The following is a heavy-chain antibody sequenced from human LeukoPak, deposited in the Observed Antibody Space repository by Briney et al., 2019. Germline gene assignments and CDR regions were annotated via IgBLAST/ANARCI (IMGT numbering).Heavy chain of an antibody. D-gene: IGHD3-3*01. CDR3: ARDRLGVVIYDYGMDV. V-gene: IGHV1-3*01. Sequence: GASVKASCKASGYTFTSYAMHWVRQAPGQRLEWMGWINAGNGNTKYSQKFQGRVTITRDTSASTAYMELSSLRSEDTAVYYCARDRLGVVIYDYGMDVWGQGTTVTVSS. J-gene: IGHJ6*02. CDR2: INAGNGNT. CDR1: GYTFTSYA.